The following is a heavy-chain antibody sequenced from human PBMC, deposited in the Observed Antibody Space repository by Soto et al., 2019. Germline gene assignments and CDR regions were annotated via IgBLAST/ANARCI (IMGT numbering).Heavy chain of an antibody. J-gene: IGHJ6*02. V-gene: IGHV3-23*01. D-gene: IGHD7-27*01. CDR2: ISGSGGTT. CDR1: GFTFSTYG. CDR3: AKGKLGIIHYGVDV. Sequence: GGSLRLSCAASGFTFSTYGMTWVRQAPGKGLEWVSSISGSGGTTYYTDSVKGRFTISRDNSRNTLYLQMNSLRADDTAEYYCAKGKLGIIHYGVDVWGQGTTVTVSS.